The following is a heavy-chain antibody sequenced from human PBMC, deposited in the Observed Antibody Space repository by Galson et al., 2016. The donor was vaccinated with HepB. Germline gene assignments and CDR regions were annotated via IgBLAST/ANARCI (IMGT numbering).Heavy chain of an antibody. D-gene: IGHD3-3*01. J-gene: IGHJ5*02. CDR2: VNDSGTT. CDR1: GASLSGPY. V-gene: IGHV4-34*01. CDR3: ARRHYFDFWNTAYAERNVWFDP. Sequence: SETLSLTCAVHGASLSGPYWSWIRQAPGKGLEWIGEVNDSGTTKVSPSLKSRVTMSADTSRNQFSLGLRSVTAADTAVYFCARRHYFDFWNTAYAERNVWFDPWGPGVLVTVSS.